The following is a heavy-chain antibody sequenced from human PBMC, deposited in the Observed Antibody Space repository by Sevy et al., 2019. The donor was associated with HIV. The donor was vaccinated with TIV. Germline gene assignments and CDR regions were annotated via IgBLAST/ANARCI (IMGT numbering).Heavy chain of an antibody. CDR2: ISSSSSYI. J-gene: IGHJ5*02. D-gene: IGHD2-15*01. CDR1: GFTFSSYS. Sequence: GESLKISCAASGFTFSSYSMNWVRQAPGKGLEWVSSISSSSSYIYYADSVKGRFTISRDNAKNSLYLQMNSLRAEDTAAYYCARASSPICSGGSCSVRGNWFDPWGQGTLVTVSS. V-gene: IGHV3-21*01. CDR3: ARASSPICSGGSCSVRGNWFDP.